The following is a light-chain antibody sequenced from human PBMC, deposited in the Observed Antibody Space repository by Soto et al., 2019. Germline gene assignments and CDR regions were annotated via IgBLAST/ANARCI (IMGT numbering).Light chain of an antibody. CDR3: SSYTGSDTVV. CDR2: DVT. Sequence: QSALTQPASVSGSPGQSITISCTGTSSDVGGYNYVSWYQLHPGKAPKLMIYDVTNRPSGVSNRFSGSKSGNTASLTISGLQAEDEADYYCSSYTGSDTVVFGGGTKLTVL. CDR1: SSDVGGYNY. V-gene: IGLV2-14*03. J-gene: IGLJ2*01.